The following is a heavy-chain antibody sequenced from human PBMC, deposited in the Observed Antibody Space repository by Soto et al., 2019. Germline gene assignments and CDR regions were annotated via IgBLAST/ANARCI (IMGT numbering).Heavy chain of an antibody. CDR1: GFTFTSSA. Sequence: ASVKVSCKASGFTFTSSAVQWVRQARGQRLEWIGWIVVGSGNTNYAQKFQERVTITRDMSTSTAYMELSSLRSEDTAVYYCAAEGWYYYGSGSYYNSPNYYYGMDVWG. D-gene: IGHD3-10*01. CDR2: IVVGSGNT. CDR3: AAEGWYYYGSGSYYNSPNYYYGMDV. J-gene: IGHJ6*02. V-gene: IGHV1-58*01.